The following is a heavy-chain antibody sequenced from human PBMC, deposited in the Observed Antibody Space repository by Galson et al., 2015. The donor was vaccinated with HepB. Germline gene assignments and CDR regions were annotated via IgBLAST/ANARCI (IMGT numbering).Heavy chain of an antibody. CDR1: GFTSSSYW. CDR2: ISYDGSNK. J-gene: IGHJ4*02. D-gene: IGHD3/OR15-3a*01. Sequence: SLRLSCAASGFTSSSYWMNWVRQAPGKGLEWVAIISYDGSNKYYADSVKGRFTISRDNSKNTLYLQMNSLRAEDTAVYYCARSEGGTGPDHTGYYFDYWGQGTLVTVSS. V-gene: IGHV3-30-3*01. CDR3: ARSEGGTGPDHTGYYFDY.